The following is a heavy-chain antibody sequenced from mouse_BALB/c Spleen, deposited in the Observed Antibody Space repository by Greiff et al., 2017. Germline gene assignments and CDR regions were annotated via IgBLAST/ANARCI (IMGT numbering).Heavy chain of an antibody. D-gene: IGHD4-1*01. V-gene: IGHV5-17*02. CDR2: ISSGSSTI. J-gene: IGHJ1*01. CDR1: GFTFSSFG. CDR3: ARSTVGRYFDV. Sequence: DVMLVESGGGLVQPGGSRKLSCAASGFTFSSFGMHWVRQAPEKGLEWVAYISSGSSTIYYADTVKGRFTISRDNPKNTLFLQMTSLRSEDTAMYYCARSTVGRYFDVWGAGTTVTVSS.